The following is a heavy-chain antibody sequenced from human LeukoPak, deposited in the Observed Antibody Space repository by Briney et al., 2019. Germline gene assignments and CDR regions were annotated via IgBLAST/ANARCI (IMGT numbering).Heavy chain of an antibody. V-gene: IGHV4-59*01. J-gene: IGHJ6*02. CDR1: GGSISSYY. D-gene: IGHD5-18*01. Sequence: PSETLSLTCTASGGSISSYYWSWVRQPAGKGLEWIGYIYYSGSTNYNPSLKSRVTISVDTSKNQFSLKLSSVTAADTAVYYCARADTAMVIGMDVWGQGTTVTVSS. CDR2: IYYSGST. CDR3: ARADTAMVIGMDV.